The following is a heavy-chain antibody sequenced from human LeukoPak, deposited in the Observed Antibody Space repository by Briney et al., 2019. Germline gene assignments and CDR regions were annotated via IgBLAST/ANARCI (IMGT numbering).Heavy chain of an antibody. J-gene: IGHJ4*02. D-gene: IGHD5-18*01. V-gene: IGHV3-74*01. CDR2: INSDGSST. Sequence: GGSLRLSCAASGFTFSSYWMHWVRQAPGKGLVWVSRINSDGSSTTYADSVKGRFTISRDNARNTLYLQMNSLRVEDTAVYYCTRGRGYSYGPLDYWGQGTLVTVSS. CDR3: TRGRGYSYGPLDY. CDR1: GFTFSSYW.